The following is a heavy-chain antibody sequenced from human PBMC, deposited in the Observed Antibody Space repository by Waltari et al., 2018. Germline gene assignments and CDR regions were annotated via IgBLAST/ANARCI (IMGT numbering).Heavy chain of an antibody. CDR1: GFTFSNAW. J-gene: IGHJ4*02. CDR3: ARLGDDLGYCNY. Sequence: EVQLVESGGGLVKPGGSLRLSCAASGFTFSNAWMNWVRQAPGKGLEWVGRSKSKTDGGTTDYAAPVKGRFTISRDDSKNTLYLQMNSLKTEDTAVYYCARLGDDLGYCNYWGQGTLVTVSS. V-gene: IGHV3-15*07. CDR2: SKSKTDGGTT. D-gene: IGHD2-15*01.